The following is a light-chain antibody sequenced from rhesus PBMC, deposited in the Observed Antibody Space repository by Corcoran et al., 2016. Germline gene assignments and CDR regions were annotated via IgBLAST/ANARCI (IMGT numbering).Light chain of an antibody. Sequence: DIQMTQSPSSLSASVGDRVTISCRTSEIVDNSLHWYQQKPGKAPRLLNYKASTLQSGVPSRFSGSGPGRDCTLTISSVQPEDFATYYCQHSYGIPLTFGGGTKVDLK. J-gene: IGKJ4*01. CDR1: EIVDNS. CDR2: KAS. V-gene: IGKV1-74*01. CDR3: QHSYGIPLT.